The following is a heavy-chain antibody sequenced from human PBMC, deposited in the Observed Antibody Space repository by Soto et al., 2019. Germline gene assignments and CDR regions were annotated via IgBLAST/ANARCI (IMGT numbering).Heavy chain of an antibody. J-gene: IGHJ6*02. Sequence: PGGSLRLSCAASGFTFSSYSMNWVRQAPGKGLEWVSSISSSSSYIYYADSVKGRFTISRDNAKNSLYLQMNSLRAEDTAVYYCARDHTRRFLEWLQARDDYYGMDVWGQGTTVTVSS. CDR2: ISSSSSYI. CDR3: ARDHTRRFLEWLQARDDYYGMDV. CDR1: GFTFSSYS. V-gene: IGHV3-21*01. D-gene: IGHD3-3*01.